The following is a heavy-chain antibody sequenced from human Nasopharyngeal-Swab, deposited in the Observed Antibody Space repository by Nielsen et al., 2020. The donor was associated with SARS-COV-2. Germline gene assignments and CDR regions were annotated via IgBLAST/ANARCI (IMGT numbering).Heavy chain of an antibody. D-gene: IGHD6-13*01. V-gene: IGHV3-30-3*01. Sequence: WSRQSPGQGLEWVAVISYDGSNKYHADSVKGRFTISRDNSKNTLYLQMNSLRAEDTAVYYCARDLDSSSPVSGYWGQGTLVTVSS. CDR2: ISYDGSNK. CDR3: ARDLDSSSPVSGY. J-gene: IGHJ4*02.